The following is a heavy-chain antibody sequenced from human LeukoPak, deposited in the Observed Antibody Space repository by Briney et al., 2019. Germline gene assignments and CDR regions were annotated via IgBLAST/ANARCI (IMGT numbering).Heavy chain of an antibody. D-gene: IGHD1-26*01. Sequence: ASVKVSCKAPGYTFTSYDINWVRQATGQGLEWMGWMNPNSGNTGYAQKFQGGVTMTRNTSISTAYMELSSLRSEDTAVYYCARSKAWEPYMDVWGKGTTVTVSS. J-gene: IGHJ6*03. CDR3: ARSKAWEPYMDV. CDR2: MNPNSGNT. V-gene: IGHV1-8*01. CDR1: GYTFTSYD.